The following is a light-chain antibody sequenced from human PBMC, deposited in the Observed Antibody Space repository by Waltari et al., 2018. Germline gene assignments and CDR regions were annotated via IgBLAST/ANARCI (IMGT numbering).Light chain of an antibody. CDR2: YVS. V-gene: IGLV2-14*03. CDR1: SSDVGGYNY. CDR3: SSYISSSTLEL. J-gene: IGLJ2*01. Sequence: QSALTQPASVSGSPGQSITISCTGTSSDVGGYNYVSWYQQHPGKAPKLMIYYVSNRPSGVSNRFSGSKSRNTASLTISGLQAEDEADYYCSSYISSSTLELFGGGTSLTVL.